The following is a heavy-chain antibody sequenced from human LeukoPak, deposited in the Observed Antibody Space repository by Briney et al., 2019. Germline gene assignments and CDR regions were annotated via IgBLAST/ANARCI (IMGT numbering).Heavy chain of an antibody. Sequence: ASVKVSCKVSGYTLTELSMHWVRQAPGKGLEWMGGFDPEDGETIYAQKFQGRVTISRDMSTSTAYMDLSSLRSEDTAVYFCAAGPYGGLDVWGQGTTVTVSS. CDR1: GYTLTELS. V-gene: IGHV1-24*01. CDR2: FDPEDGET. CDR3: AAGPYGGLDV. J-gene: IGHJ6*02. D-gene: IGHD4-17*01.